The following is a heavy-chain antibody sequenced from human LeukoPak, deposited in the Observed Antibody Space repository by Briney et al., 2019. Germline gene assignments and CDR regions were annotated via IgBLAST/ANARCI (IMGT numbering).Heavy chain of an antibody. Sequence: GGSLRLSCAASGFSFDIAWMSWVRQAPGKGLEWVGRIKRKSEGAITQYAAPVKDRFTISRDDPENTLYLQMNSVKIEDAAVYYCTTDYYDSGSDMDVWGKGTTVTVSS. CDR3: TTDYYDSGSDMDV. V-gene: IGHV3-15*01. CDR2: IKRKSEGAIT. CDR1: GFSFDIAW. J-gene: IGHJ6*03. D-gene: IGHD3-22*01.